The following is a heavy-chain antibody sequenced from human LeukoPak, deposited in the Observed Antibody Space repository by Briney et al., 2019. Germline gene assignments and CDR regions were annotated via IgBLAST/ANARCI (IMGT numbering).Heavy chain of an antibody. V-gene: IGHV1-69*05. CDR2: IIPIFGTA. Sequence: ASVKVSCKASGGTFSSYAVSWVRQAPGQGLEWMGGIIPIFGTANYAQKFQGRVTITTDESTSTAYMELSSLRSEDTAVYYCARGIAAAGTDNWFDPWGQGTLVTVSS. D-gene: IGHD6-13*01. J-gene: IGHJ5*02. CDR1: GGTFSSYA. CDR3: ARGIAAAGTDNWFDP.